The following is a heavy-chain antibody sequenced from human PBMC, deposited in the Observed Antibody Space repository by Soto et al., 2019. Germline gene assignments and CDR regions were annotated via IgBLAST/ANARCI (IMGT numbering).Heavy chain of an antibody. J-gene: IGHJ4*02. V-gene: IGHV4-30-4*01. CDR3: ASENVDYYFDY. CDR2: IYYSGST. Sequence: SETLSLTCTVSGGSISSGDYYWSWIRQPPGKGLEWIGYIYYSGSTYYNPSLKSRVTISVDTSKNQFSLKLSSVTAADTAVYYCASENVDYYFDYWGQGTLVTVS. D-gene: IGHD5-12*01. CDR1: GGSISSGDYY.